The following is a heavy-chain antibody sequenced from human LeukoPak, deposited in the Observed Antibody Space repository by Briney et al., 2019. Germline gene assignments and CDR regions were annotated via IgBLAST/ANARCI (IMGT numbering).Heavy chain of an antibody. CDR3: ASTVRYFDWLPQFDY. Sequence: ASVKVSCKASGYTFTGYYMHWVRQAPGQGLEWMGWIIPNSGGTNYAQKFQGRVTMTRDTSISTAYMELSRLRSDDTAVYYCASTVRYFDWLPQFDYWGQGTLVTVSS. J-gene: IGHJ4*02. CDR1: GYTFTGYY. D-gene: IGHD3-9*01. CDR2: IIPNSGGT. V-gene: IGHV1-2*02.